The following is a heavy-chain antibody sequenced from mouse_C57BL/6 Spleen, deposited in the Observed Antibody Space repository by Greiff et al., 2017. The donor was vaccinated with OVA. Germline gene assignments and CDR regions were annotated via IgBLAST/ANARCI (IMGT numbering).Heavy chain of an antibody. J-gene: IGHJ3*01. CDR2: IDPANGTT. Sequence: EVHLVESVAELVRPGASVKLSCTASGFNIKNTYMHWVKQRPEQGLAWIGRIDPANGTTKYAPKFQGKATITADTSSNTAYLQLSSLTSEDTAIYDGARGVYYGNYAPFAYWGQGTLVTVSA. CDR3: ARGVYYGNYAPFAY. CDR1: GFNIKNTY. D-gene: IGHD2-1*01. V-gene: IGHV14-3*01.